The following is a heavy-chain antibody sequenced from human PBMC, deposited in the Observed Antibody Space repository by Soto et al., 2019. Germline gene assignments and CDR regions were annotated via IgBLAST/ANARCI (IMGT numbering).Heavy chain of an antibody. CDR2: INHSGST. CDR3: ASTFYYYDSSGSVY. D-gene: IGHD3-22*01. V-gene: IGHV4-34*01. CDR1: GGSFSGYY. J-gene: IGHJ4*02. Sequence: SETLSLTCAVYGGSFSGYYWSWIRQPPGKGLEWIGEINHSGSTNYNPSLKSRVTISVDTSKNQFSLKLSSVTAADTAVYYCASTFYYYDSSGSVYWRQRTLVTVSS.